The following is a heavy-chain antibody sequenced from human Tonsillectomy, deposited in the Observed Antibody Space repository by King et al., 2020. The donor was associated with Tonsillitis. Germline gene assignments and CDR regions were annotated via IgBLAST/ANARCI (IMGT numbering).Heavy chain of an antibody. J-gene: IGHJ4*02. V-gene: IGHV3-74*03. CDR3: VRAERILWFRLEL. Sequence: VQLVESGGDLVQPGGSLRLSCVASGFNFATYWMHWVRQVPGKGLVWVARIKSDGSDIVYEGSVEGRFTISRDNAKNTVYLQMNSLNSGDTAMYYCVRAERILWFRLELWGQGTPVTVSP. CDR1: GFNFATYW. D-gene: IGHD3-10*01. CDR2: IKSDGSDI.